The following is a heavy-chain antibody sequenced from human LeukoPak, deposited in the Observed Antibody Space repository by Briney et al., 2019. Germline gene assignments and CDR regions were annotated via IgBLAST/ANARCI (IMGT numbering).Heavy chain of an antibody. CDR2: ISAYNGNT. J-gene: IGHJ4*02. V-gene: IGHV1-18*01. CDR3: ARSRASGWYTREPEFDS. CDR1: GYTFTSYG. Sequence: ASVKVSCKASGYTFTSYGISWVRQAPGQGLEWMGWISAYNGNTRYSQKFQGRVTITRDTSAHTAYMELSSLRSEDTAVYYCARSRASGWYTREPEFDSWGQGTLVTVSS. D-gene: IGHD6-19*01.